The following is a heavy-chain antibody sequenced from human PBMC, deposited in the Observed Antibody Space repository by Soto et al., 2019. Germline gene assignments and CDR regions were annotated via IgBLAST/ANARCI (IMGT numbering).Heavy chain of an antibody. J-gene: IGHJ4*02. CDR3: ARPGETGYYFDY. CDR1: GGSISSSSYY. D-gene: IGHD7-27*01. V-gene: IGHV4-39*01. Sequence: PSETLSLTCTVSGGSISSSSYYWGWIRQPPGKGLEWIGSIYYSGSTYYNPSLKSRVTISVDTSKNQFSLKLSSVTAADTAVYYCARPGETGYYFDYWGQGTLVTVSS. CDR2: IYYSGST.